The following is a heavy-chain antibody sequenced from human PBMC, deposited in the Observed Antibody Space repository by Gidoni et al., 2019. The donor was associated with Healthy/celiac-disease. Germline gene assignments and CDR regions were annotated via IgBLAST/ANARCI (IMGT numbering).Heavy chain of an antibody. D-gene: IGHD6-6*01. CDR1: GFPFSTYC. Sequence: QVQLVESGGGVVQPGRSLSLPCAASGFPFSTYCLPWVRQAPGKGLGWVAVIWYDGSNKYYADSVKGRFTISRDNSKNTLYLQMNSLRAEDTAVYYCARAPFTASIAARPGYYYYMDVWGKGTTVTVSS. CDR2: IWYDGSNK. V-gene: IGHV3-33*01. J-gene: IGHJ6*03. CDR3: ARAPFTASIAARPGYYYYMDV.